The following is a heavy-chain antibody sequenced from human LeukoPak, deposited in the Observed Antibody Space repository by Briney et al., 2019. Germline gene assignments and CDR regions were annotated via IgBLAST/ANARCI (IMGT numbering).Heavy chain of an antibody. CDR2: ISSSSTYI. CDR1: GFTFSVYA. D-gene: IGHD3-22*01. Sequence: GGSLRLSCAASGFTFSVYAMSWVRQAPGKGLEWVSSISSSSTYIYYADSVKGRFTISRDNAKNSLYLQMNSLRAEDTAMYYCARDNYDSSGYFFDYWGQGTLVTVSS. CDR3: ARDNYDSSGYFFDY. J-gene: IGHJ4*02. V-gene: IGHV3-21*01.